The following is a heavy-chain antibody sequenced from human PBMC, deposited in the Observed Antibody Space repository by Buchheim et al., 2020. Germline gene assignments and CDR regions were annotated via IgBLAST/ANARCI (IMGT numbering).Heavy chain of an antibody. V-gene: IGHV1-46*01. D-gene: IGHD1-1*01. CDR3: ARRYNWNDGLYYYGMDV. CDR1: GYSFTSYS. CDR2: INPSGGST. Sequence: QVQLVQSGAEVKKPGASVKVSCKASGYSFTSYSMYWVRQAPGQGLEWMGIINPSGGSTSYAQKFQGRVTMTRDPSTSTVYMELSSLRSEDTAVYYCARRYNWNDGLYYYGMDVWGQGTT. J-gene: IGHJ6*02.